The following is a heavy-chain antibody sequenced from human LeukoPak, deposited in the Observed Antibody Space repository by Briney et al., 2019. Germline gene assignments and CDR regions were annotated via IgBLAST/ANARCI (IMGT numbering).Heavy chain of an antibody. CDR2: IIPILGIA. Sequence: GASVKVSCKASGGTFSSYAISWVRQAPGQGLEWMGRIIPILGIANYAQKFQGRVTITADKSTSTAYMELSSLRSEDTAVYYCARGRFQGYFHHWGQGTLVTVSS. CDR3: ARGRFQGYFHH. CDR1: GGTFSSYA. D-gene: IGHD3-16*01. J-gene: IGHJ1*01. V-gene: IGHV1-69*04.